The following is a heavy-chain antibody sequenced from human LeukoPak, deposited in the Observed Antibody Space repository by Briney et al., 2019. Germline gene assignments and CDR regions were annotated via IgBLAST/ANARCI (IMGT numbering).Heavy chain of an antibody. CDR2: ISGSGRTM. CDR1: GFTFSSYA. CDR3: VRGGRSSGSYGADY. Sequence: GGSLRLSCAASGFTFSSYAMSWVRQAPGKGLEWVSAISGSGRTMYYADSVKGRFTISRDNAKNSLFLQMNSLRAEDTAVYYCVRGGRSSGSYGADYWGQGTLVTVSS. D-gene: IGHD1-26*01. V-gene: IGHV3-23*01. J-gene: IGHJ4*02.